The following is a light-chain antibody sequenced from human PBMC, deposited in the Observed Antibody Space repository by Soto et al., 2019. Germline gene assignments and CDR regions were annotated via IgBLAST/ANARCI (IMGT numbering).Light chain of an antibody. CDR2: GAS. CDR1: QNVNSN. V-gene: IGKV3-15*01. J-gene: IGKJ1*01. Sequence: EIVMTQSPATLSVSPGERATLSCRASQNVNSNLAWYQQKPGQAPRLLIYGASTRATGIPARFSGSGSGTDFTLTISSLEPEDFAVYYCQQRGNWPWTFGQGTKVDIK. CDR3: QQRGNWPWT.